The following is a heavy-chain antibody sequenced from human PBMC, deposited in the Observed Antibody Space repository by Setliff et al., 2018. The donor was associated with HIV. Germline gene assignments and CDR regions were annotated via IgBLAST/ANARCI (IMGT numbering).Heavy chain of an antibody. V-gene: IGHV4-38-2*02. CDR2: IYHSGST. D-gene: IGHD3-10*01. CDR1: GHSITSDYQ. Sequence: PSETLSLTCTVSGHSITSDYQWGWIRQPPGKGLEWIGSIYHSGSTYYNPSLKSRVTISVDTTKSQISLNLSSVTAADTAVYYCARKNRGSGSYNDAFDIWGQGTMVTVSS. J-gene: IGHJ3*02. CDR3: ARKNRGSGSYNDAFDI.